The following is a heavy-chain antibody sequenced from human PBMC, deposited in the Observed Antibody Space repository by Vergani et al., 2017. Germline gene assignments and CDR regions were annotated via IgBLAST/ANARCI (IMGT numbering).Heavy chain of an antibody. Sequence: VHLEESGGGLVQPVGSLRLSCAASGFTFSSYAMHWVRQAPGKGLEWVAVISYDGSNKYYADSVKGRFTISRDNSKNTLYLQMNSLRAEDTAVYYCAGDSDLWSGYYTLGYWGQGTLVTVSS. CDR3: AGDSDLWSGYYTLGY. D-gene: IGHD3-3*01. J-gene: IGHJ4*02. CDR1: GFTFSSYA. CDR2: ISYDGSNK. V-gene: IGHV3-30-3*01.